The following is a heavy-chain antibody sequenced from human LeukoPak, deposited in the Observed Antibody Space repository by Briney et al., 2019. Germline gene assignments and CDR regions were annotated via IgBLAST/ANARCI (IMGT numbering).Heavy chain of an antibody. CDR2: IIPIFGTA. J-gene: IGHJ4*02. V-gene: IGHV1-69*05. CDR3: ARVRQTFGVDNYFDY. CDR1: GGTFSSYA. D-gene: IGHD3-3*01. Sequence: ASVKVSCKASGGTFSSYAISWVRQAPGQGLEWMGGIIPIFGTANYAQKFQGRVTITTDEPTSTAYMELSSLRSEDTALYYCARVRQTFGVDNYFDYWGQGTLVTVSS.